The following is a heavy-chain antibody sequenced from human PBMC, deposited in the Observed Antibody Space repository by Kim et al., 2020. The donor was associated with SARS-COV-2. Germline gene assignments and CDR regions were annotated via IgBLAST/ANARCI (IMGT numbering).Heavy chain of an antibody. D-gene: IGHD6-13*01. CDR3: AHRIASFDY. CDR2: DDK. V-gene: IGHV2-5*01. J-gene: IGHJ4*02. Sequence: DDKRYSPSLKSRLTITKDTSKNQAVLTMTNMDPVDTATYYCAHRIASFDYWGQGTLVTVSS.